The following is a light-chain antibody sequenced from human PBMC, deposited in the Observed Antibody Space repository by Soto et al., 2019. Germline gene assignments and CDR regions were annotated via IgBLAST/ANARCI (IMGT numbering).Light chain of an antibody. CDR3: QQYAGSPKT. Sequence: EIVLTQSPGTPSLSPGERATLSCRASQSVSSSYLAWYQQKPGQGPRLLIYGASSRATGIPDRFRGSGSGTDFTLTISRLEPEDFAVYYCQQYAGSPKTFGQGTKVEIK. CDR2: GAS. V-gene: IGKV3-20*01. J-gene: IGKJ1*01. CDR1: QSVSSSY.